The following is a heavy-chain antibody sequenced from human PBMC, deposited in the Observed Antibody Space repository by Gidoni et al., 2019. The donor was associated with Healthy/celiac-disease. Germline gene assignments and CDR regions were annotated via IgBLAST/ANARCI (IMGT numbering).Heavy chain of an antibody. D-gene: IGHD6-13*01. Sequence: QVQLVQSGAEVKKPGASVKVSCKASGYTFTGDYMHWVRQAPGQGLEWMGWINPNSGGTNYAQKFQGWVTMTRDTSISTAYMELSRLRSDDTAVYYCAREESGAAGQVNWFDPWGQGTLVTVSS. V-gene: IGHV1-2*04. J-gene: IGHJ5*02. CDR2: INPNSGGT. CDR1: GYTFTGDY. CDR3: AREESGAAGQVNWFDP.